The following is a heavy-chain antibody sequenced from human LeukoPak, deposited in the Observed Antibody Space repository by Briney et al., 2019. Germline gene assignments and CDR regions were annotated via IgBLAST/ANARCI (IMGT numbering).Heavy chain of an antibody. V-gene: IGHV3-30*18. CDR3: AELGITMIGGV. CDR1: GFTFSSYG. Sequence: GGSLRLSCAASGFTFSSYGMHWVRQAPGKGLEWVAVISYDGSNKYYADSVKGRFTISTDNSKNTLYLQMNSLRAEDTAVYYCAELGITMIGGVWGKGTTVTISS. CDR2: ISYDGSNK. D-gene: IGHD3-10*02. J-gene: IGHJ6*04.